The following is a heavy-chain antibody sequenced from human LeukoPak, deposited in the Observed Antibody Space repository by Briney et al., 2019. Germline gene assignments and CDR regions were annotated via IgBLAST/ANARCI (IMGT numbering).Heavy chain of an antibody. CDR3: ARGNRQLAYYGSGSRLPYDY. D-gene: IGHD3-10*01. CDR1: GDSIRSSNW. J-gene: IGHJ4*02. Sequence: PSGTLSLTCVVSGDSIRSSNWWNWVRQPPGKGLEWIGEIYDSGGTNYNPSLKSRVTISVDKSNNQFSLKLSSVTAADTAVYYCARGNRQLAYYGSGSRLPYDYWGQGSLVTVSS. V-gene: IGHV4-4*02. CDR2: IYDSGGT.